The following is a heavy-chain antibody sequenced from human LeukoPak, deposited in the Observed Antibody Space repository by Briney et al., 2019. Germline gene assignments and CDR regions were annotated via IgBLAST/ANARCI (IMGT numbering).Heavy chain of an antibody. V-gene: IGHV1-2*02. D-gene: IGHD2-15*01. CDR1: GYTFTGYY. CDR2: INPNSGGT. CDR3: ARVLKVVVAATEFDP. Sequence: GASVKVSCKASGYTFTGYYMHWVRQAPGQGLEWMGWINPNSGGTNYAQRFQGRVTMTRDTSISTAYMELSRLRSDDTVVYYCARVLKVVVAATEFDPWGQGTLVTVSS. J-gene: IGHJ5*02.